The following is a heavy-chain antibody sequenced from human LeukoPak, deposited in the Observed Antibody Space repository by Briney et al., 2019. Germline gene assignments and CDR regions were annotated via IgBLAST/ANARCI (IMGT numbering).Heavy chain of an antibody. CDR3: AKDLRSIWFGELLVLPTPTYYFDY. CDR2: ISYDGKKK. D-gene: IGHD3-10*01. CDR1: GFTFSSHG. J-gene: IGHJ4*02. V-gene: IGHV3-30*18. Sequence: PGGSLRLSCAASGFTFSSHGMHWVRQAPGKGLEWVAAISYDGKKKYYADSVKGRFTISRDNSKNTLYLQMNSLRAEDTAVYYCAKDLRSIWFGELLVLPTPTYYFDYWGQGTLVTVSS.